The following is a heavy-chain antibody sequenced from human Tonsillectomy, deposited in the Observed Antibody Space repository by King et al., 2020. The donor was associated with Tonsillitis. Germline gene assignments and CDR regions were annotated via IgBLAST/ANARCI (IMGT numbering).Heavy chain of an antibody. Sequence: VQLQQWGAGLLKPSETLSLTCAVYGGSFSGYYWSWIRQPPGKGLEWIGEINHSGSTNYNPSLKSRVTISVDTSKNQFSLKLSSVTAAVTAVYYCARGVVVPAAMLDYFDYWGQGTLVTVSS. V-gene: IGHV4-34*01. CDR1: GGSFSGYY. J-gene: IGHJ4*02. D-gene: IGHD2-2*01. CDR2: INHSGST. CDR3: ARGVVVPAAMLDYFDY.